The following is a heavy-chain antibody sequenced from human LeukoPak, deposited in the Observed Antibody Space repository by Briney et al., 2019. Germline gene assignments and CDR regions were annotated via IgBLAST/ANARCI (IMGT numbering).Heavy chain of an antibody. J-gene: IGHJ6*02. CDR3: ARGNDFWSGYAPQANYYYYYGMDV. D-gene: IGHD3-3*01. V-gene: IGHV1-18*01. Sequence: ASVKVSCKASGYTFTSYGISWVRQAPGQGPEWMGWISAYNGNTNYAQKLQGRVTMTTDTSTSTAYMELRSLRSDDTAVYYCARGNDFWSGYAPQANYYYYYGMDVWGQGTTVTVSS. CDR1: GYTFTSYG. CDR2: ISAYNGNT.